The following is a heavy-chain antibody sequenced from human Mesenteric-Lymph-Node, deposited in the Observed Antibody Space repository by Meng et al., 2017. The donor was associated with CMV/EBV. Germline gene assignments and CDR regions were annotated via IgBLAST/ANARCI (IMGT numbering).Heavy chain of an antibody. V-gene: IGHV3-15*01. CDR2: IKNEADGGTT. J-gene: IGHJ4*02. Sequence: GESLKISCAASGFTFSDAWMSWVRQTPGKGLEWVGRIKNEADGGTTDYAAPVKGRFTISRDDSRDTLYLQMDSLKTEDSGVYHCTTAHCPPEYCSSHSPDFWGRGTQVTVSS. CDR3: TTAHCPPEYCSSHSPDF. CDR1: GFTFSDAW. D-gene: IGHD2-2*01.